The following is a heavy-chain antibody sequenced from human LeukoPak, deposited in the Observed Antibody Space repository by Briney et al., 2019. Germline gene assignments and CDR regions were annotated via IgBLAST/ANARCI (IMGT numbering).Heavy chain of an antibody. CDR3: ATYSDGLRVGY. J-gene: IGHJ4*02. D-gene: IGHD5-12*01. V-gene: IGHV4-59*08. CDR2: IHDSGRT. Sequence: PSETLSLTCTVSGGSIRNYYWSWVRQPPGKGLEWIGYIHDSGRTNYNPSLKSRVTMSLDTSKNHFSLILSSVTASDTAVYYCATYSDGLRVGYWGQGTLVTVSS. CDR1: GGSIRNYY.